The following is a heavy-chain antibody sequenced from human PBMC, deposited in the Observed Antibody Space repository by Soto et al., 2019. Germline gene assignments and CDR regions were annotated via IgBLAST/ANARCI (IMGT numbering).Heavy chain of an antibody. J-gene: IGHJ3*02. CDR3: ARLRGLQQWLDAFDI. D-gene: IGHD6-19*01. CDR1: GGSISSSSYY. Sequence: SETLSLTCTVSGGSISSSSYYWGWIRQPPGKGLEWIGSIYYSGSTYYNPSLKSRVTISVDTSKNQFSLKLSSVTAADTAVHYCARLRGLQQWLDAFDIWGQGTMVTVSS. V-gene: IGHV4-39*01. CDR2: IYYSGST.